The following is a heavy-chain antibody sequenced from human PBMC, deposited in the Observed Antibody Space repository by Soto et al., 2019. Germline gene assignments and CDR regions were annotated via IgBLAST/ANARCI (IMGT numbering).Heavy chain of an antibody. V-gene: IGHV3-23*01. CDR3: AKGSPLATIWSPL. J-gene: IGHJ3*01. CDR2: ISGSGGST. D-gene: IGHD5-12*01. Sequence: GSLRLSCAASGFTFSSYAMSWVRQAPGKGLEWVSAISGSGGSTYYADSVKGRFTVSRDNAKNSLYLQMNSLRAEDTAVYYCAKGSPLATIWSPLWGKGTMVPVSS. CDR1: GFTFSSYA.